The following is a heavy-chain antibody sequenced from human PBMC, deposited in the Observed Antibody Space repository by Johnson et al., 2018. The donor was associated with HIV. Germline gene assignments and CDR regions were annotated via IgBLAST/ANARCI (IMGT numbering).Heavy chain of an antibody. D-gene: IGHD6-6*01. Sequence: EVQLVESGGGLVQPGGSLRLSCAAPGFTFSSYWMHWVRQAPGKGLVRVSRINRDGSSTSYADSVKGRFTISRDNSKNTLYLQMNSLRAEDTAVYYCAFIEYSSLDAFDIWGQGTMVTVSS. CDR1: GFTFSSYW. V-gene: IGHV3-74*01. J-gene: IGHJ3*02. CDR2: INRDGSST. CDR3: AFIEYSSLDAFDI.